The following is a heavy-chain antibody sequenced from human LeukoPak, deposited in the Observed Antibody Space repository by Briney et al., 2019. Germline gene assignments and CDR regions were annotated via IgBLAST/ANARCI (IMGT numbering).Heavy chain of an antibody. Sequence: PSETLSLTCAVYGGSFSGYYWSWIRQPPGKGLEWIGEINHSGSTNYNPSLKSRVTISVDTSKNQFSLKLSSVTAADTAVYYCARADGGNSEAYFDYWGQGTLVTVSS. D-gene: IGHD4-23*01. CDR2: INHSGST. J-gene: IGHJ4*02. CDR3: ARADGGNSEAYFDY. CDR1: GGSFSGYY. V-gene: IGHV4-34*01.